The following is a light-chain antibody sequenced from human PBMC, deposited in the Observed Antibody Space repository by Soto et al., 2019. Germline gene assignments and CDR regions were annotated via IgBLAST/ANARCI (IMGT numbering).Light chain of an antibody. J-gene: IGKJ1*01. Sequence: DIQMTLSPSTLSASVGDRVTITCRASQSISSWLAWYQQKPGKAPKLLIYDASSLESGVPSRFSGSGSGTEFTLTISSLQPDDFATYYCQQYNSYRTFGQGGKVDI. CDR3: QQYNSYRT. CDR2: DAS. V-gene: IGKV1-5*01. CDR1: QSISSW.